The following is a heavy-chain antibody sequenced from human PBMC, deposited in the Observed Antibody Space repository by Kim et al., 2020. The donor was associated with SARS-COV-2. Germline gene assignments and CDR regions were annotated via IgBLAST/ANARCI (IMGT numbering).Heavy chain of an antibody. J-gene: IGHJ6*02. D-gene: IGHD1-1*01. CDR2: ISYDGSNK. CDR1: GFTFSSYG. CDR3: AKDRGTKRNWNDVDYCHYGLDV. V-gene: IGHV3-30*18. Sequence: GGSLRLSCAASGFTFSSYGMNWVRQAPGKGLEWVAVISYDGSNKYYVDSVKGRFTISRDNSKNTLYLQMNSLRAEDTAVYYCAKDRGTKRNWNDVDYCHYGLDVWGQGTTVTVSS.